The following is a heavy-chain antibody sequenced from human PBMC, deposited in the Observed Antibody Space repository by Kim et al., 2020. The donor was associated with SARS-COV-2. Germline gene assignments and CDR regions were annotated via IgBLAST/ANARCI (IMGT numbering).Heavy chain of an antibody. V-gene: IGHV4-39*01. CDR2: IYYSGST. J-gene: IGHJ5*02. D-gene: IGHD3-10*01. Sequence: SETLSLTCTVSGGSISSSSYYWGWIRQPPGKGLEWIGSIYYSGSTYYNPSLKSRVTISVDTSKNQFSLKLSSVTAADTAVYYCARLRITMVRGVSWFDPWGQGTLVTVSS. CDR3: ARLRITMVRGVSWFDP. CDR1: GGSISSSSYY.